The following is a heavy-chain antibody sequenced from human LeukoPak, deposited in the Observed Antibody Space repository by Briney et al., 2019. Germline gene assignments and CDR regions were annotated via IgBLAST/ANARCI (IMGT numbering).Heavy chain of an antibody. Sequence: PSETLSPTCAVYGGSFSGYYWSWIRRPPGKGLEWIGENNDSGSTNYNPSLKSRVTISVDTSKNQFSLKLSSVTAADTAVYYCARGRYHDFWSGYHSYYFDYWGQGTLVTVSS. D-gene: IGHD3-3*01. CDR1: GGSFSGYY. V-gene: IGHV4-34*01. J-gene: IGHJ4*02. CDR2: NNDSGST. CDR3: ARGRYHDFWSGYHSYYFDY.